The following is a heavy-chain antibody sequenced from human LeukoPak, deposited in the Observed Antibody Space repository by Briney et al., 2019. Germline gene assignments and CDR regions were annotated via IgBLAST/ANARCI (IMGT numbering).Heavy chain of an antibody. V-gene: IGHV3-73*01. CDR3: TSPKLDTNYYGMDV. D-gene: IGHD1-1*01. CDR1: GFTFSDSA. Sequence: PGGSLRLSCAASGFTFSDSAMHWVRQASGRGLEWVGRIRSKANSYATAYAASVEGRFTISRDDSKNTAYLQMDSLKTEDTAVYYCTSPKLDTNYYGMDVWGQGTTVTVSS. CDR2: IRSKANSYAT. J-gene: IGHJ6*02.